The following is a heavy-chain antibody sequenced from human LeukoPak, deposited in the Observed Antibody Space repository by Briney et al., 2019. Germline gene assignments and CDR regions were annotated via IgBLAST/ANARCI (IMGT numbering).Heavy chain of an antibody. CDR2: INPNSGGT. D-gene: IGHD3-22*01. Sequence: ASVKVSCKASGYTFTGYYIHWVRQAPGQGLEWMGWINPNSGGTNYAQNFQGRVTMTRDTSISTAYMELSRRRSDDTAVYYCARGDSSGYYYAFDIWGQGTMVTVSS. J-gene: IGHJ3*02. CDR3: ARGDSSGYYYAFDI. CDR1: GYTFTGYY. V-gene: IGHV1-2*02.